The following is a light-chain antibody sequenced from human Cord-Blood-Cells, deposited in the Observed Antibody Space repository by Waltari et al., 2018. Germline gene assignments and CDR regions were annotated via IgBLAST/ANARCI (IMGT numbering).Light chain of an antibody. CDR2: GNS. J-gene: IGLJ3*02. CDR3: QSYDSSLSWV. CDR1: SSNIGAGYD. V-gene: IGLV1-40*01. Sequence: QSVLTQPPSVSGAPGQRVTISCTRSSSNIGAGYDVHWYQQLPGTAPKLLIYGNSNRPSGVPDRFSGSKSGTSASLAITGLQAEDEADYYCQSYDSSLSWVFGGGTK.